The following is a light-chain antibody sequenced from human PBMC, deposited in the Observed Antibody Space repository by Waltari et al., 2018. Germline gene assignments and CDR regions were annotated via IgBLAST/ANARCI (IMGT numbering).Light chain of an antibody. Sequence: EIVMTQSPATLSLSPGDRATLSCRASQSVSSNLAWYRQKPGQAPRLLTYGASTRATGIPARFSGSGSGTEFTLTISSLQSEDFAVYYCQQYNNWPPAYTFGQGTKLEI. J-gene: IGKJ2*01. CDR1: QSVSSN. CDR2: GAS. V-gene: IGKV3-15*01. CDR3: QQYNNWPPAYT.